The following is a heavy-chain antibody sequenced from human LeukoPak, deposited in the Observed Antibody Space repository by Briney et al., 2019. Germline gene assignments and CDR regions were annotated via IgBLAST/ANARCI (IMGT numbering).Heavy chain of an antibody. V-gene: IGHV5-51*01. J-gene: IGHJ3*02. Sequence: GGSLQISCQGSGYIFPNYWIGWVRPLPGKGLEGMGIIYPGDSDTTYKPSFQGQVTISADKSISTAYLQWSSLKASDTAMYYCARSRAEKVPVWGSYRHHDASDIWGQGTRVTVSS. CDR2: IYPGDSDT. D-gene: IGHD3-16*02. CDR3: ARSRAEKVPVWGSYRHHDASDI. CDR1: GYIFPNYW.